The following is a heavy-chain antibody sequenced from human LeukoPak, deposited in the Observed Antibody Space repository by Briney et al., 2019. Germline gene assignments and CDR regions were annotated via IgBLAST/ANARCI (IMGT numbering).Heavy chain of an antibody. J-gene: IGHJ5*01. CDR2: ITWNSGYK. Sequence: LRLSCAASGFTFEHYGMHWVRQVPGKGLEWVAYITWNSGYKGYADSVKGRFAISRDNAKNSLHLQMNSLTGDDTAFYYCAKASDYGGNEFDFWGQGTLVTVSS. CDR1: GFTFEHYG. D-gene: IGHD4-23*01. V-gene: IGHV3-9*01. CDR3: AKASDYGGNEFDF.